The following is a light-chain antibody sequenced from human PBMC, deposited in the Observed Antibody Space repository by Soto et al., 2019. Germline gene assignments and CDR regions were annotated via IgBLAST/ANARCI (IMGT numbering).Light chain of an antibody. CDR3: QQYLIRWT. J-gene: IGKJ1*01. V-gene: IGKV1-5*03. Sequence: DIQMTQSPSTLSASVGDRVTITCRASQSISTWLAWYQQKPGKAPKLLIYKASSLEGGVPSRFSGSGSGTNFTLPISTLQPDDFTPYYAQQYLIRWTCAQGTRV. CDR2: KAS. CDR1: QSISTW.